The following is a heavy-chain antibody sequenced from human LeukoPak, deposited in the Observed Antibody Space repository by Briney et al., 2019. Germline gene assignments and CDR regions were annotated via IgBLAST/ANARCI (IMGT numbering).Heavy chain of an antibody. V-gene: IGHV4-59*01. J-gene: IGHJ4*02. Sequence: SETLSLTCTVSGGSISSYYWSWIRQPPGKGLEWIAYISYSGSTTNYNPSLKSRVTISVDTSKNQFSLKLSSVTAADTAVYYCARRVSTMTQFDYWGQGTLVTVSS. CDR3: ARRVSTMTQFDY. CDR2: ISYSGSTT. D-gene: IGHD2-2*01. CDR1: GGSISSYY.